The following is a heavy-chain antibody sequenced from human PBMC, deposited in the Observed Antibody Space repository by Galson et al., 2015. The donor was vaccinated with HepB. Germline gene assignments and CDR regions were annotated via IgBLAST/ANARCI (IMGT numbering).Heavy chain of an antibody. J-gene: IGHJ4*02. Sequence: SLRLSCAASGFTFSSYTMLWVRQAPGKGLEYVSAISANGGVTYYADSVKGRFTISRDNSKNTLYVRMISLRAEDTAVYYCVKGDSSTWCAGGEDWGQGTLVTVSS. V-gene: IGHV3-64*05. CDR3: VKGDSSTWCAGGED. CDR1: GFTFSSYT. CDR2: ISANGGVT. D-gene: IGHD6-13*01.